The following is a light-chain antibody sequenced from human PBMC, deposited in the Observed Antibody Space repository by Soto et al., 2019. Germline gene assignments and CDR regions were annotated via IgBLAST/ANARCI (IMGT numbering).Light chain of an antibody. CDR1: QTVSTS. CDR3: HQYNNWWT. J-gene: IGKJ1*01. Sequence: EIVMTQSPATLSVSPGERATLSCRASQTVSTSLAWYQQKPGRAPRLLIYGASTRASGVSARFSGSGSGTEFTLTISSLQSEDSAVYYCHQYNNWWTFGQGTKVDIK. CDR2: GAS. V-gene: IGKV3-15*01.